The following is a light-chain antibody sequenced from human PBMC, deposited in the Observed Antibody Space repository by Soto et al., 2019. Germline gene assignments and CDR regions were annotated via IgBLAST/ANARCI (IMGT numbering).Light chain of an antibody. CDR2: GAS. CDR1: QSVSSSD. V-gene: IGKV3-20*01. J-gene: IGKJ4*01. Sequence: EIVLTQSPGTPSLSPGERATLSCRASQSVSSSDLAWYQQKPGQAPRLLIYGASIRATGIPNRFSGSGSGTDFTLTISRLEPEDFAVYYCQQYGSSPLTFGGGTKVEIK. CDR3: QQYGSSPLT.